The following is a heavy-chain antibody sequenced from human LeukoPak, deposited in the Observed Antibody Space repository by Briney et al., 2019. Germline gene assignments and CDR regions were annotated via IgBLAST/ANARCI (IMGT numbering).Heavy chain of an antibody. CDR3: ARHRGTARFDY. V-gene: IGHV4-59*08. D-gene: IGHD3-10*01. CDR2: IHYSGST. CDR1: GGSISSYY. J-gene: IGHJ4*02. Sequence: SETLSLTCTVSGGSISSYYWSWIRQPPGKGLEWIGYIHYSGSTNYNPSLKSRVTISVDTSKNQFSLKLSSVTAADTAVYYCARHRGTARFDYWGQGTLVTVSS.